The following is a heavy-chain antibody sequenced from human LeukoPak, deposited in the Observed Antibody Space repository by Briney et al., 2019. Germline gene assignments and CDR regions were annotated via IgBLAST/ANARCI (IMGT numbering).Heavy chain of an antibody. CDR1: GGSISSYY. J-gene: IGHJ5*02. CDR3: ARTIAVAGPYNWFDP. D-gene: IGHD6-19*01. V-gene: IGHV4-59*01. Sequence: SETLSLTCTVSGGSISSYYWSWIRQPPGKGLEWIGYIYYSGSTNYNPSLKSRVTISVDTSKNQFSLKLSSVTAADTAVYYCARTIAVAGPYNWFDPWGQGTLVTVSS. CDR2: IYYSGST.